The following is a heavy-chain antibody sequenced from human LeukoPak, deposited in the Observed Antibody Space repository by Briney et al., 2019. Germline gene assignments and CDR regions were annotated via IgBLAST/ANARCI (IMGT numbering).Heavy chain of an antibody. CDR1: GFTFSGYV. D-gene: IGHD6-19*01. V-gene: IGHV3-23*01. CDR3: AKRGPAGAGKSPDYFEY. J-gene: IGHJ4*02. Sequence: GGSLRLSCGASGFTFSGYVMSWVRQAPGKGLEWVSAITGRGDSTYYADSVKGRFTISRDNSKNTLYLQMNSLRAEDTAVYYCAKRGPAGAGKSPDYFEYWGQGTLVTVSS. CDR2: ITGRGDST.